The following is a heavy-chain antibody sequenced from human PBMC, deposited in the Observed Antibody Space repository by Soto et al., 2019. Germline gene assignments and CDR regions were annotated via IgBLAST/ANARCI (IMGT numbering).Heavy chain of an antibody. CDR3: AREGDRGGLYYYYGMDV. CDR1: GFTFSSYG. CDR2: IWYDGSNK. Sequence: LRLSCAASGFTFSSYGMHWVRQAPGKGLEWVAVIWYDGSNKYYADSVKGRFTISRDNSKNTLYLQMNSLRAEDTAVYYCAREGDRGGLYYYYGMDVWGQGTTVTVSS. V-gene: IGHV3-33*01. D-gene: IGHD3-16*01. J-gene: IGHJ6*02.